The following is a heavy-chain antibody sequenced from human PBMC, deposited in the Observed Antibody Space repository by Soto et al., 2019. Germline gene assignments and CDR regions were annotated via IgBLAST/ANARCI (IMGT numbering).Heavy chain of an antibody. CDR3: ARVKAVAGNSDAAFDI. J-gene: IGHJ3*02. D-gene: IGHD6-19*01. CDR2: ISSSSSYI. CDR1: GFTFSSYS. Sequence: PGGSLRLSCAASGFTFSSYSMNWVRQAPGKGLEWVSSISSSSSYIYYADSVKGRFTISRDNAKNSLYLQMNSLRAEDTAVYDCARVKAVAGNSDAAFDIWGQGTMVPVSS. V-gene: IGHV3-21*01.